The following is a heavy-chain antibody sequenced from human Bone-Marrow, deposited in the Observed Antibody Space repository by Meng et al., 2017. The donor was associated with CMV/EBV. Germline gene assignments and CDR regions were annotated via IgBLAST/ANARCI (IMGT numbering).Heavy chain of an antibody. Sequence: GESLKISCATSGFTFSSYAMHWVRQAPGKGLKWVSGISGSGETTYYVDSVKGRFTISRVNSKNTLYLQMHSLRDEDTAVYYCAKDRTLFGMVSDYWGQGALVTVSS. D-gene: IGHD3-3*01. CDR2: ISGSGETT. CDR3: AKDRTLFGMVSDY. J-gene: IGHJ4*02. CDR1: GFTFSSYA. V-gene: IGHV3-23*01.